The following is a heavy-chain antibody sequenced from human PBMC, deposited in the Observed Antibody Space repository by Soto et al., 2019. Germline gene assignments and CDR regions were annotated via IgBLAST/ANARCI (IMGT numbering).Heavy chain of an antibody. CDR3: ARLKNWNVIGDYYYYMDV. V-gene: IGHV4-59*01. CDR2: IYYSGST. CDR1: GGSISSYY. Sequence: SETLSLTCTVSGGSISSYYWSWIRQPPGKGLEWIGYIYYSGSTNYNPSLKSRVTISVDTSKNQFSLKLSSVTAADTAVYYCARLKNWNVIGDYYYYMDVWGKGTTVTVSS. D-gene: IGHD1-1*01. J-gene: IGHJ6*03.